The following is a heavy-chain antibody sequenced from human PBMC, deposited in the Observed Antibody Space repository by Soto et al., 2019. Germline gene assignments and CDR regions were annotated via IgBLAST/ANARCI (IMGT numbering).Heavy chain of an antibody. CDR2: ISAYNGNT. V-gene: IGHV1-18*01. CDR3: ARDHSSSSYYYYGMDV. Sequence: ASVKVSCKASGYTFTSYGISWVRQAPGQGLEWMGWISAYNGNTNYAQKLQGRVTITTDKSTSTAYMELSSLRSEDTAVYYCARDHSSSSYYYYGMDVWGQGTTVTVSS. D-gene: IGHD6-6*01. J-gene: IGHJ6*02. CDR1: GYTFTSYG.